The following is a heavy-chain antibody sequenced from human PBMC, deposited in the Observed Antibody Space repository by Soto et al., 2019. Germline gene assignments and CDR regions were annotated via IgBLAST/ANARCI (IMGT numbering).Heavy chain of an antibody. CDR1: GYTFTGYY. V-gene: IGHV1-2*02. CDR3: ARVTSSSSWYHPFDY. J-gene: IGHJ4*02. CDR2: INPNSGGT. D-gene: IGHD6-13*01. Sequence: ASVKVSCKASGYTFTGYYMHWVRQAPGRGLEWMGWINPNSGGTNYAQKFQGRVTMTRDTSISTAYMELSRLRSDDTAVYYCARVTSSSSWYHPFDYWGQGTLVTVSS.